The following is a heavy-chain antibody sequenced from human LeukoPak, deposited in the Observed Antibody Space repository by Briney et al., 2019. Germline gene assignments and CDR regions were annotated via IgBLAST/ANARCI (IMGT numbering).Heavy chain of an antibody. V-gene: IGHV3-21*01. Sequence: GGSLRLSCAASGFTFSSYDMTWVRQAPGRGLEWVSSIRPSGDNTYYADSVKGRFTISRDNAKNSLYLQMNSLRAEDTAVYYCASNPRTRGSSGWYDDYWGQGTLVTVSS. CDR3: ASNPRTRGSSGWYDDY. D-gene: IGHD6-19*01. CDR2: IRPSGDNT. CDR1: GFTFSSYD. J-gene: IGHJ4*02.